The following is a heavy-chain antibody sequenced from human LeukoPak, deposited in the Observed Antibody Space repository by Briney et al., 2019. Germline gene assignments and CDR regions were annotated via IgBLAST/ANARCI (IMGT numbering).Heavy chain of an antibody. J-gene: IGHJ4*02. V-gene: IGHV3-43D*03. CDR2: ISWHGETT. D-gene: IGHD1-26*01. CDR1: GFPFDDYG. CDR3: AKDFGPRGVGATPQY. Sequence: GGSLRISCAASGFPFDDYGMLWVRQGPGKGLEWVSFISWHGETTYYSDSVKGRFTIPRDSGTNSLYLQMNRLRTEDTGFYYCAKDFGPRGVGATPQYWGQGTVVIVSS.